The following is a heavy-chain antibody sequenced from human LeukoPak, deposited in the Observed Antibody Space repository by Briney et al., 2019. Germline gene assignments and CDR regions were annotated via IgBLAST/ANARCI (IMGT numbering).Heavy chain of an antibody. D-gene: IGHD6-13*01. Sequence: SETLSLTCTVSGGSISSYYWSWIRQPPGKGLEWIGYIYYSGSTNYNPSLKSRVTISVDTSKNQFSLKLSSVTAADTAVYYCARVYSSSWYHWYFDLWGRGTLVTVSS. V-gene: IGHV4-59*01. CDR1: GGSISSYY. J-gene: IGHJ2*01. CDR2: IYYSGST. CDR3: ARVYSSSWYHWYFDL.